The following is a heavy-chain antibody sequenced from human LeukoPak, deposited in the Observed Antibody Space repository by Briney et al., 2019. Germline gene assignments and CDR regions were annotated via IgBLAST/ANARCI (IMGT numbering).Heavy chain of an antibody. J-gene: IGHJ3*02. CDR2: IYYSGST. Sequence: SETLSLTCTVSGGSISSYYWSWIRQPPGKGLEWIGYIYYSGSTNYNPSLKSRVTISVDTSKNQFSLKLSSVTAADTAVYYCARVAGDAFDIWGQGTMVTVSS. CDR1: GGSISSYY. D-gene: IGHD6-13*01. CDR3: ARVAGDAFDI. V-gene: IGHV4-59*12.